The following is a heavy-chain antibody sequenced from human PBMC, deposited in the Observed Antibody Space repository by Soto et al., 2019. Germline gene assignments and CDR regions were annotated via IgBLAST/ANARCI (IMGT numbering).Heavy chain of an antibody. CDR1: GFTFCIYW. V-gene: IGHV3-23*01. J-gene: IGHJ4*02. Sequence: PGGSLRLSCAASGFTFCIYWMSWVRQAPGKGLEWVSTISGSDGKTFYADAVKGRFSISRDTAQNTLNQQMNSLRADDTAIYYCSKWSYLDYWGQGTRVTVSS. D-gene: IGHD3-3*01. CDR3: SKWSYLDY. CDR2: ISGSDGKT.